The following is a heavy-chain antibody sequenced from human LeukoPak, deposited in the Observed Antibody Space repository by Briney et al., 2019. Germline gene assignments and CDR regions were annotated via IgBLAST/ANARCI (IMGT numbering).Heavy chain of an antibody. Sequence: SETLSLTCAVYGGSFSGYYWSWIRQPPGQEREWFGEINHSGSTNSNPSLNSRVTISVDTSKNQFSLKRSSVTAADPAVYYCARHPDYDFWSGYYTAFWFDYWGQGTLVTVSS. CDR3: ARHPDYDFWSGYYTAFWFDY. D-gene: IGHD3-3*01. J-gene: IGHJ4*02. CDR2: INHSGST. CDR1: GGSFSGYY. V-gene: IGHV4-34*01.